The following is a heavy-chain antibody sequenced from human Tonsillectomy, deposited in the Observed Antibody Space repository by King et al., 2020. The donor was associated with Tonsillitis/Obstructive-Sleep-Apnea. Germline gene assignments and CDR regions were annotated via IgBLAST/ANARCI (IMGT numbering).Heavy chain of an antibody. V-gene: IGHV3-23*04. Sequence: VQLVESGGGLVQPGGSLRLSCAASGFTFSSYAMSWVRQAPGKGLEWVSAISGSGGSTYYADSVKGRLTISRDNSKNTLYLQMNSLRAEDTAVYYCGRPDCSSTSCYTVDYWGQGTLVTVSS. J-gene: IGHJ4*02. CDR3: GRPDCSSTSCYTVDY. CDR2: ISGSGGST. D-gene: IGHD2-2*02. CDR1: GFTFSSYA.